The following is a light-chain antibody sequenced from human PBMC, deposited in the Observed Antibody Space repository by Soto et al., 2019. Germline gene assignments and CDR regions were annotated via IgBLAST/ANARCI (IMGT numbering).Light chain of an antibody. J-gene: IGKJ2*01. CDR2: GAS. CDR3: QHRVT. CDR1: QSVSSSY. V-gene: IGKV3-20*01. Sequence: ENVLTQSPGTLSLSPGERATLSCRASQSVSSSYLAWYQQKPGQAPRLLIYGASSRATGIPDRFSGSGSGTYFTRTSSRVEPEDLAVYYGQHRVTFGQGTKLEIK.